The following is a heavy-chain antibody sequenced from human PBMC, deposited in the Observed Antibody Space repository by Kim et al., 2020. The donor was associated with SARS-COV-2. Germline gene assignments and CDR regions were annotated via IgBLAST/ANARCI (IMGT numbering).Heavy chain of an antibody. D-gene: IGHD2-2*01. CDR3: ARDSFCSSTSCYLDYDGMDV. J-gene: IGHJ6*02. V-gene: IGHV3-30*04. CDR2: ISYDGSNK. Sequence: GGSLRLSCAASGFTFSSYAMHWVRQAPGKGLEWVAVISYDGSNKYYADSVKGRFTISRDNSKNTLYLQMNSLRAEDTAVYYCARDSFCSSTSCYLDYDGMDVWGQGTPVTVSS. CDR1: GFTFSSYA.